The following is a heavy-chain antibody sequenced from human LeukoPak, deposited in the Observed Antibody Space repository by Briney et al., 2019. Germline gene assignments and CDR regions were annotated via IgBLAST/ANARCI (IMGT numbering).Heavy chain of an antibody. CDR2: INHSGST. Sequence: PSVTLSLTCAVYGGSFSGYYWSWIRQPPGKGLEWIGEINHSGSTNYNPSLKSRVTISVDTSKNQFSLKLSSVTAADTAVYYCARGLKAVAGTLFDYWGQGTLVTVSS. CDR1: GGSFSGYY. CDR3: ARGLKAVAGTLFDY. D-gene: IGHD6-19*01. J-gene: IGHJ4*02. V-gene: IGHV4-34*01.